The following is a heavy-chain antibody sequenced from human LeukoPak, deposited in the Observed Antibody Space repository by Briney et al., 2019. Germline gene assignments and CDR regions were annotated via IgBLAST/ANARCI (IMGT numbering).Heavy chain of an antibody. J-gene: IGHJ4*02. D-gene: IGHD2-2*01. Sequence: PSETLSLTCTVSGDSISSYYWSWIRQPPGKGLEWIGYIYYSGSTNYNPSLKSRVTISVDTSKNQFSLKLSSVTAADTAVYYCARDVAIYCSSTSCSYYFDYWGQGTLVTVSS. V-gene: IGHV4-59*12. CDR2: IYYSGST. CDR3: ARDVAIYCSSTSCSYYFDY. CDR1: GDSISSYY.